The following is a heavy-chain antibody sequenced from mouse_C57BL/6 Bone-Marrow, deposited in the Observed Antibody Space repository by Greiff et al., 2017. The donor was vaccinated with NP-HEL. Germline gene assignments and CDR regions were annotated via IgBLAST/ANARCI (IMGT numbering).Heavy chain of an antibody. D-gene: IGHD2-2*01. CDR1: GYTFTSYW. J-gene: IGHJ4*01. CDR2: IDPSDSYT. V-gene: IGHV1-50*01. Sequence: QVQLQQPGAELVKPGASVKLSCKASGYTFTSYWMQWVKQRPGQGLEWIGEIDPSDSYTNYNQKFKGKATLTVDTSSSTAYMQLSSLTSEDSTVYYCARTRLMVTTGFYAMDYWGQGTSVTVSS. CDR3: ARTRLMVTTGFYAMDY.